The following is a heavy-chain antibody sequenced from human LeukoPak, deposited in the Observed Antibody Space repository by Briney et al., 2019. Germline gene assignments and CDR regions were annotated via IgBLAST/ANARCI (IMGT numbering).Heavy chain of an antibody. CDR1: GYTFTSYG. CDR3: ARDTAMEYYYYYMDV. CDR2: ISAYNGNT. Sequence: ASVKVTCKASGYTFTSYGISWVRQAPGQGLEWMGWISAYNGNTNYAQKLQGRVTMTTDTSTSTAYMELRSLRSDDTAVYYCARDTAMEYYYYYMDVWGKGTRSPSP. D-gene: IGHD5-18*01. J-gene: IGHJ6*03. V-gene: IGHV1-18*01.